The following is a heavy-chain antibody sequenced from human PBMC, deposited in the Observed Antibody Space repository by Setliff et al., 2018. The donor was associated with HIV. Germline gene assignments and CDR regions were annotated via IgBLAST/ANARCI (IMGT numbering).Heavy chain of an antibody. V-gene: IGHV1-69*10. CDR3: ARDRGDLSLAYYLYYGMDV. D-gene: IGHD3-10*01. CDR2: FIAVLDIT. CDR1: GGSSRTYS. J-gene: IGHJ6*02. Sequence: GASVKVSCKASGGSSRTYSINWVRQAPGQGLEWMGQFIAVLDITSYAQKFQGRLTITADESTSTVYMESSSLRSEDTAVYYCARDRGDLSLAYYLYYGMDVWGQGTTVTVSS.